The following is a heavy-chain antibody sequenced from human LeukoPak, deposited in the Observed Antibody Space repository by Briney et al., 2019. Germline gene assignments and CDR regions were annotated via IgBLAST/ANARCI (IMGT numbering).Heavy chain of an antibody. CDR2: INHSGST. J-gene: IGHJ3*02. D-gene: IGHD3-3*01. CDR1: GESCSGYY. V-gene: IGHV4-34*01. Sequence: SETLSLTCAGYGESCSGYYWSWIRQPPGKGLEWIGEINHSGSTNYNPSLKSRVTISVDTSKNQFSLKLSSVTAADTAVYYCARDPPYYDFWSGPLRGAFDIWGQGTMVTVSS. CDR3: ARDPPYYDFWSGPLRGAFDI.